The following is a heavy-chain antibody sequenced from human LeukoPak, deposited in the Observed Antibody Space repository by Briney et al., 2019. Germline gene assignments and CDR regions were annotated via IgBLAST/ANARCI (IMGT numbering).Heavy chain of an antibody. V-gene: IGHV4-34*01. CDR1: GGSISGHY. D-gene: IGHD1-26*01. CDR2: INHSGSS. CDR3: ASSVSYSTIDY. Sequence: PSETLSLTCTVSGGSISGHYWSWIRQPPGKGLEWIGEINHSGSSNYNPSLKSRVTISVDTSKNQFSLKLSSVTAADTAVYYCASSVSYSTIDYWGQGTLVTVSS. J-gene: IGHJ4*02.